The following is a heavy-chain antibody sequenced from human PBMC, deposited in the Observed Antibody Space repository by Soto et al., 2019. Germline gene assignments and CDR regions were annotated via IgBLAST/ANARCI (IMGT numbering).Heavy chain of an antibody. J-gene: IGHJ5*02. CDR1: GGSVSSGSYY. CDR2: IYYSGST. Sequence: ETLSLTCTVSGGSVSSGSYYWSWIRQPPGKGLEWIGYIYYSGSTNYNPSLKSRVTISVDTSKNQFSLKLSSVTAADTAVYYCARDYASSWTDWFDPWGQGTLVTVSS. V-gene: IGHV4-61*01. CDR3: ARDYASSWTDWFDP. D-gene: IGHD6-13*01.